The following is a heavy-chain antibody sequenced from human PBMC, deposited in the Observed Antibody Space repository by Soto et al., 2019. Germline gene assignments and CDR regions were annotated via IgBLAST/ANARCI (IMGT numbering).Heavy chain of an antibody. Sequence: QVQLVQSGAEVKKPGSSVKVSCKASGGTFSSSSINWVRQAPGQGLEWMGEIIPIFGTANYAQKFQGRVKITADESTGTAYLEPSSPRSEDTDVYYCARDGGRHSGGIDYWGQGTLVTVSS. CDR3: ARDGGRHSGGIDY. V-gene: IGHV1-69*01. J-gene: IGHJ4*02. CDR2: IIPIFGTA. CDR1: GGTFSSSS. D-gene: IGHD1-26*01.